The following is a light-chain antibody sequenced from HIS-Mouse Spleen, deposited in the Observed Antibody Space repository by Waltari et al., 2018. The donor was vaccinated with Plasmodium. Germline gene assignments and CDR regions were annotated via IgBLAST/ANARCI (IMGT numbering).Light chain of an antibody. V-gene: IGLV5-45*03. Sequence: QAVLTQPSSLSASPGASVSLTCTLRSGINVVTYRIYWYQQKPGSPPQYLLRYKSDSDKQQGSGVPSRCSGSKNASANAGILLISGLQSEDGADYYCMIWHSSAWVFGGGTKLTVL. CDR1: SGINVVTYR. J-gene: IGLJ3*02. CDR3: MIWHSSAWV. CDR2: YKSDSDK.